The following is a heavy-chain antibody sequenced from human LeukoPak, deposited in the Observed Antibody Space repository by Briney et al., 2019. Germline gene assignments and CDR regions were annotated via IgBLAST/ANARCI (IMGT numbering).Heavy chain of an antibody. J-gene: IGHJ4*02. CDR2: IYVGGTT. CDR1: GFTVSNNY. D-gene: IGHD2-21*01. Sequence: GGSLRLSCAASGFTVSNNYMTWVRQAPGKGLEWVSVIYVGGTTYYADSVRGRFTISRDNSRKTLSLQMNTLRIEDTAVYYCARSRGYCGGEAQCDFTYWGQGTLVTVSS. CDR3: ARSRGYCGGEAQCDFTY. V-gene: IGHV3-66*02.